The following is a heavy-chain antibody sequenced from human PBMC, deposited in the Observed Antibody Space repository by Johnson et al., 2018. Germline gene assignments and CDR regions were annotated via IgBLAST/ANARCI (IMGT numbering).Heavy chain of an antibody. CDR3: ARDPSFGCGGDCFGYAFDI. D-gene: IGHD2-21*02. CDR2: IWYDGSNK. J-gene: IGHJ3*02. CDR1: GFTFSSYG. V-gene: IGHV3-33*01. Sequence: QVQLVESGGGVVQPGRSLRLSCAASGFTFSSYGMHWVRQAPGKGLEWVAVIWYDGSNKYYADSVKGRFTISRDNSTNTLYLQMNSLRVEDTAVYYCARDPSFGCGGDCFGYAFDIWGQGTMVTVSS.